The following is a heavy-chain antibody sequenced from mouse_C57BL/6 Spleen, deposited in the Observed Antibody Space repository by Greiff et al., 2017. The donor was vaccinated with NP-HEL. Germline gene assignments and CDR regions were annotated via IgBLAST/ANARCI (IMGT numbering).Heavy chain of an antibody. D-gene: IGHD3-2*02. CDR3: AATAQATYFDY. CDR1: GYTFTSYW. CDR2: IHPNSGST. Sequence: QVQLQQPGAELVKPGASVKLSCKASGYTFTSYWMHWVKQRPGQGLEWIGMIHPNSGSTNYNEKFKSKATLTVDKSSSTAYMQLSSLTSEDSAVYYCAATAQATYFDYWGQGTTLTVSS. V-gene: IGHV1-64*01. J-gene: IGHJ2*01.